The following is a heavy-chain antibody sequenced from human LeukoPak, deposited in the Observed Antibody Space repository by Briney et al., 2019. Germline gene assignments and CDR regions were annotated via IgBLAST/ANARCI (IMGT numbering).Heavy chain of an antibody. CDR2: IYYSGST. V-gene: IGHV4-59*08. CDR3: ARSDYLAVDY. CDR1: GGSISSYY. D-gene: IGHD4-11*01. J-gene: IGHJ4*02. Sequence: SETLSLTCTVSGGSISSYYWSWIRQPPGKGLEWIGYIYYSGSTNYNPSLKSRVTISVDTPKNQFSLKLSSVTAADTAVYYCARSDYLAVDYWGQGTLVTVSS.